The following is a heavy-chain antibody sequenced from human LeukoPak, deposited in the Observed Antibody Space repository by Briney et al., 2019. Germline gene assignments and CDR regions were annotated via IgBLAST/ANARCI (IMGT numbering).Heavy chain of an antibody. CDR3: ARHWTLNSCI. J-gene: IGHJ4*02. Sequence: SETLSLTCAVSCGSISSGSYYGGWVRQPPGKGLEWIANIYYSGASYFNPSLKSRVSISVDTSKNQFSLTLKSVTAADTATYYCARHWTLNSCIWGQGSLVTVS. V-gene: IGHV4-39*01. CDR1: CGSISSGSYY. CDR2: IYYSGAS. D-gene: IGHD2-8*01.